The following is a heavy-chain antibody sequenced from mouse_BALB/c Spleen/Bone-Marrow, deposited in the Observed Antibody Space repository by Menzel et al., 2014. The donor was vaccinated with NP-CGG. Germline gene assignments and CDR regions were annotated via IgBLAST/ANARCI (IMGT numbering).Heavy chain of an antibody. D-gene: IGHD1-2*01. V-gene: IGHV1-87*01. CDR3: ARRDYGIRENYYAMDY. Sequence: VQLQESGAELARPGASVKLSCKASGYTFTSYWMQWVKQRPGQGLEWIGAIYPGDGDTRYTQKFKGKATLTADKSSSTAYMQLSSLASEDSAVYYCARRDYGIRENYYAMDYWGQGTSVTVPS. CDR1: GYTFTSYW. CDR2: IYPGDGDT. J-gene: IGHJ4*01.